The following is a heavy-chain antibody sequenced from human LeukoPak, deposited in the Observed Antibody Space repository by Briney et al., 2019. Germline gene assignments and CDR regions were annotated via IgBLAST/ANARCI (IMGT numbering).Heavy chain of an antibody. Sequence: ASETLSLTCTVSGGSISSSSYYWGWIRQPPGKGLEWIGFIYYSGSTNYNPSLKSRVTISVDTSKNQFSLKLSSVTAADTAVYYCARDRAVNSYGYPLFDPWGQGTLVTVSS. J-gene: IGHJ5*02. V-gene: IGHV4-39*07. CDR1: GGSISSSSYY. CDR2: IYYSGST. D-gene: IGHD5-18*01. CDR3: ARDRAVNSYGYPLFDP.